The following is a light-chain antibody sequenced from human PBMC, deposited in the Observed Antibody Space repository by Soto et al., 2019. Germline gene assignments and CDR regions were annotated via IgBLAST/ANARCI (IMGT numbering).Light chain of an antibody. J-gene: IGKJ4*01. V-gene: IGKV1-9*01. CDR2: GAS. Sequence: DIQLTQSPSFLSASVGDKVTITCRASQAISRSLAWYQQNPGKAPKLLIYGASTLQSGVPSRFSGSGSGTEFTLTIGSLQPEDCATYYCQQLNSYPLTFGGGAKVEMK. CDR3: QQLNSYPLT. CDR1: QAISRS.